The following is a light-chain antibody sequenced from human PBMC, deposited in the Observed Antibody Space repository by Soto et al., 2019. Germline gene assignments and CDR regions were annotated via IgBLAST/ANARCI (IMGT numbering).Light chain of an antibody. J-gene: IGKJ1*01. CDR1: QSINSN. Sequence: EILMTQSPVTLSVSPGERATLSCRASQSINSNLAWYQQKPGQAPRLLISGASIRATGIPARFSGSGSGTEFTLTISSLQSEDFAFYYCQQYNNWPGAFGQGTKVDIK. CDR2: GAS. V-gene: IGKV3-15*01. CDR3: QQYNNWPGA.